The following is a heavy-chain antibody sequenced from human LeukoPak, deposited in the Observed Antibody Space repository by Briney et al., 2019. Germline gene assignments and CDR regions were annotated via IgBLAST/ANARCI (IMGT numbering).Heavy chain of an antibody. CDR3: ATSYFDWFPFDY. J-gene: IGHJ4*02. CDR1: GGSISNSSYY. Sequence: SETLSLTCTVSGGSISNSSYYWGWIRQPPGKGLEWIGSIYYSGSTYYNPSLKSRVTISVDTSKNQFSLKLSSVTAADTAVYYCATSYFDWFPFDYWGQGTLVTVSS. D-gene: IGHD3-9*01. CDR2: IYYSGST. V-gene: IGHV4-39*07.